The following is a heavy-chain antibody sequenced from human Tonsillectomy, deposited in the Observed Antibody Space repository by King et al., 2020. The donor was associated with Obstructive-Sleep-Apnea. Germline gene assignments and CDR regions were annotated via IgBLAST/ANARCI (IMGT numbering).Heavy chain of an antibody. CDR2: IYHSGNT. Sequence: QVPLQESGPGLAKPSETLSLTCTVSGGSISSTVYYWGWIRQPPGKGLEWIGSIYHSGNTNYKSSLRSRVTISVDTSKNQFSLRLSSVTAADTAVYYCARQDYDVLTGYSPPYYFDYWGQGALVTVSS. J-gene: IGHJ4*02. CDR3: ARQDYDVLTGYSPPYYFDY. D-gene: IGHD3-9*01. V-gene: IGHV4-39*01. CDR1: GGSISSTVYY.